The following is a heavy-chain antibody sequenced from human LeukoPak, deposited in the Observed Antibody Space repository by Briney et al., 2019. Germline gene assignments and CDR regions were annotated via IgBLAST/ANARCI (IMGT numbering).Heavy chain of an antibody. CDR1: GFTFSSYA. CDR2: ISGSGGST. V-gene: IGHV3-23*01. Sequence: GGSLRLSCAASGFTFSSYAMSWVRQAPGKGLEWVSAISGSGGSTYYADSVKGRFTISRDDSRNTVWLQMSSLRAEDTAVYYCTRDPSSTAGYGMDVWGQGTTVTVSS. D-gene: IGHD6-25*01. J-gene: IGHJ6*02. CDR3: TRDPSSTAGYGMDV.